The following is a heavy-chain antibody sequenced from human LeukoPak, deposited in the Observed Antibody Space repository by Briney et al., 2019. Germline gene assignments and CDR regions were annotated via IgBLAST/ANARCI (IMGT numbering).Heavy chain of an antibody. CDR2: ISHDGSNK. CDR1: GFTFSSYA. Sequence: GGSLRLSCAASGFTFSSYAMHWVRQAPGKGLEWVAVISHDGSNKYYADSVKGRFTISRDNSKNTLYLQMNSLRAEDTAVYYCARGGALDYWGQGTLVTVSS. CDR3: ARGGALDY. V-gene: IGHV3-30-3*01. J-gene: IGHJ4*02.